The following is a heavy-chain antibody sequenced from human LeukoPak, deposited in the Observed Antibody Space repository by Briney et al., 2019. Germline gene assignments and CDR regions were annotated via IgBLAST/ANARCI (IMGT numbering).Heavy chain of an antibody. V-gene: IGHV3-7*01. D-gene: IGHD6-13*01. CDR3: GKGGQSSSWFWVD. J-gene: IGHJ4*02. CDR1: GFTFSTYW. Sequence: GGSLRLSCAASGFTFSTYWMTWVRQAPEKGLEWVANTKPDGSETYYLDSVRGRFTISRDNAKNSLYLQMNSLRADDTAVYYCGKGGQSSSWFWVDWGQGTLVTVSS. CDR2: TKPDGSET.